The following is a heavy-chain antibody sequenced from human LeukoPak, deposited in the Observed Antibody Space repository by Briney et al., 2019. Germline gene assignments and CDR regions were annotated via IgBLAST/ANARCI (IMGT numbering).Heavy chain of an antibody. CDR1: GFTLSDYW. CDR2: ISPDGRNI. J-gene: IGHJ4*02. Sequence: GRSLRLSCAASGFTLSDYWMNWVRQNPGKGRVWVSHISPDGRNIAYADSVKGRFTISRDSAKNTLYLQMNSLRVGDTAVYYCVRDGGGTTPYDSWGQGTLVTVSS. CDR3: VRDGGGTTPYDS. V-gene: IGHV3-74*01. D-gene: IGHD1-7*01.